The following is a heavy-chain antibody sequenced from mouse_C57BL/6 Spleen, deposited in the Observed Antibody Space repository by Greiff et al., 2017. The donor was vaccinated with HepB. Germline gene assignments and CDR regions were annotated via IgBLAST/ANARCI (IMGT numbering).Heavy chain of an antibody. J-gene: IGHJ2*01. CDR1: GFTFSSYA. CDR3: ARAGSSSDY. V-gene: IGHV5-4*03. CDR2: ISDGGSYT. D-gene: IGHD1-1*01. Sequence: EVKVVESGGGLVKPGGSLKLSCAASGFTFSSYAMSWVRQTPEKRLEWVATISDGGSYTYYPDNVKGRFTISRDNAKNNLYLQMSHLKSEDTAMYYCARAGSSSDYWGQGTTLTVSS.